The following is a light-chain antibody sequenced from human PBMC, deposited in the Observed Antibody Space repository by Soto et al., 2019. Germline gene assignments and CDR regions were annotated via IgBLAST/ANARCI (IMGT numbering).Light chain of an antibody. CDR3: SSYAGTNNHV. Sequence: QSVLTQPPSASGSPGRSVTISCTGTSSDVGAYDYVSWYQHHPGKAPKLMNYEVIKRPSGVPDRFSGSKSGNTASLTVSGLQAEDEADYYCSSYAGTNNHVFGTGTKVTVL. CDR2: EVI. CDR1: SSDVGAYDY. V-gene: IGLV2-8*01. J-gene: IGLJ1*01.